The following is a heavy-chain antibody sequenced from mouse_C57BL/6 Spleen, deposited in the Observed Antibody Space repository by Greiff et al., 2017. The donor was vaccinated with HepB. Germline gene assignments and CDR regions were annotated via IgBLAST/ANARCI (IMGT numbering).Heavy chain of an antibody. V-gene: IGHV5-12*01. CDR2: ISNGGGST. CDR1: GFTFSDYY. CDR3: ARQGGYDDYERDYYAMDY. D-gene: IGHD2-4*01. J-gene: IGHJ4*01. Sequence: EVKLMESGGGLVQPGGSLKLSCAASGFTFSDYYMYWVRQTPEKRLEWVAYISNGGGSTYYPDTVKGRFTISRDNAKNTLYLQMSRLKSEDTALYDCARQGGYDDYERDYYAMDYWGQGTSVTVSS.